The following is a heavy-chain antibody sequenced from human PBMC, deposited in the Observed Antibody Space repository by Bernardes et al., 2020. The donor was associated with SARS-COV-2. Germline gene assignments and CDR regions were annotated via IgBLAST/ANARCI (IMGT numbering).Heavy chain of an antibody. V-gene: IGHV1-18*04. CDR3: VRGGSQEGFDF. D-gene: IGHD2-15*01. CDR2: VSTYNGNT. CDR1: GYAFVRYD. J-gene: IGHJ4*02. Sequence: ASVKVSCKASGYAFVRYDFSWVRQAPGQGLEWVGWVSTYNGNTNYARKLQGRVTMTTDTSTSTAYMELRSLTSDDTAVYYCVRGGSQEGFDFWGQGTLVTVSS.